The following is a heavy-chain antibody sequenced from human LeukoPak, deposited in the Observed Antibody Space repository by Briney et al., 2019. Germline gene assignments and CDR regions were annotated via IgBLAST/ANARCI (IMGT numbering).Heavy chain of an antibody. Sequence: GGSLRLSCAASGFTFSSYSMNWVRQAPGKGLEWVSYISSSSSTIYYADSVKGRFTISRDNAKNSLYLQMNSLRAADTAVYYCARAKLRFGHYYYGMDVWGQGTTVTVSS. D-gene: IGHD3-3*01. J-gene: IGHJ6*02. CDR2: ISSSSSTI. CDR1: GFTFSSYS. V-gene: IGHV3-48*01. CDR3: ARAKLRFGHYYYGMDV.